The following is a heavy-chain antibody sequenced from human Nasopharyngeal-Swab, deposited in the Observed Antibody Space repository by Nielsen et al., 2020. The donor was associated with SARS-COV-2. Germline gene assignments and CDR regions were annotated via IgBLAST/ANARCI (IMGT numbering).Heavy chain of an antibody. CDR2: IWYDGSNK. CDR3: ARDSGSSGWSGAY. V-gene: IGHV3-33*01. D-gene: IGHD6-19*01. J-gene: IGHJ4*02. Sequence: GESLKISCAASGFTFSSYGMHWVRQAPGKGLEWVAVIWYDGSNKYCADSVKGRFTISRDNSKNTLYLQMNSLRAEDTAVYYCARDSGSSGWSGAYWGQGTLVTVSS. CDR1: GFTFSSYG.